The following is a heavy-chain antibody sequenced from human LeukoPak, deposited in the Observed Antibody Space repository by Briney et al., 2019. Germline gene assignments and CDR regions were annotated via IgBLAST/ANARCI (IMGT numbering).Heavy chain of an antibody. D-gene: IGHD3-10*01. V-gene: IGHV4-39*01. CDR2: IYYSGST. Sequence: SETLSLTCTVVGGSISSSSYYWGWLRQPPGTGLEWFGSIYYSGSTYYNPSRKSRVTISVDTSKTQFSLKLRSVTAADTAEYYCARINMVRGVTSFDYWGQGTLVTVSS. J-gene: IGHJ4*02. CDR3: ARINMVRGVTSFDY. CDR1: GGSISSSSYY.